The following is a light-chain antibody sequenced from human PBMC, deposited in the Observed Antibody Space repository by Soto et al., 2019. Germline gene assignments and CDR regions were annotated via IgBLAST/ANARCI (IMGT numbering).Light chain of an antibody. Sequence: QSALTQPASVSGSPGQSIAISCTGTFSDVGGYDYVSWYQQHPDKAPKPMIYEVTKRPSGVSNRFSGYKSGNTASLTISWLQPEDEADYYCSSHTGGSTRVFGSGTKVTVL. V-gene: IGLV2-14*01. CDR1: FSDVGGYDY. CDR3: SSHTGGSTRV. CDR2: EVT. J-gene: IGLJ1*01.